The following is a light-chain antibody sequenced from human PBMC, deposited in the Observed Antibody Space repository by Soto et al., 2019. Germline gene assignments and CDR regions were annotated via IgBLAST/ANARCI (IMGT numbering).Light chain of an antibody. J-gene: IGKJ2*01. CDR3: QQRNHWYT. CDR1: ESVRSY. CDR2: DAS. V-gene: IGKV3-11*01. Sequence: EIVLTQSPATLSLSPGERATLSCRASESVRSYLAWYQQKPGQAPRLLIYDASNRATGIPARFSGSGSRTDFTLTIRSLEPEDFAVYYCQQRNHWYTFGQGTKLEIK.